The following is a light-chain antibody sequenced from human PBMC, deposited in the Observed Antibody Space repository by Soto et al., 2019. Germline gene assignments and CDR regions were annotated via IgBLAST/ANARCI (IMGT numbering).Light chain of an antibody. J-gene: IGKJ1*01. Sequence: DIVMTQSPDSLAVSLGERATINCKASQSVAYTSNKKTYVAWYQQKAGQPPKLLLYWSSTRASGVPDRFSGSGSGTDFTLTISSLQADDVAVYYCQQYYSPLWTFGQGTKVQIK. CDR2: WSS. CDR1: QSVAYTSNKKTY. V-gene: IGKV4-1*01. CDR3: QQYYSPLWT.